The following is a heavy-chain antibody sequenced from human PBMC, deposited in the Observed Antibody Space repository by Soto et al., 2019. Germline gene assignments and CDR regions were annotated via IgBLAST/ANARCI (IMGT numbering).Heavy chain of an antibody. V-gene: IGHV1-18*01. CDR1: GYTLSMSG. Sequence: QVQLVQSGAEVKKPGASVKVSCKSSGYTLSMSGISWVRQAPGQGLEWMGWISGYNGKTNYEQKFQDRVTMTADTSTNMAYMELRSPRSDDTAVYYCAREGPRPYYYYGMDVWGQGTTVTFSS. J-gene: IGHJ6*02. CDR2: ISGYNGKT. CDR3: AREGPRPYYYYGMDV.